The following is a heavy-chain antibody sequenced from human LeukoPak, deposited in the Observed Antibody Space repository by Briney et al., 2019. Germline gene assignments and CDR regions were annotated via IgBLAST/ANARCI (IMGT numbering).Heavy chain of an antibody. J-gene: IGHJ5*02. V-gene: IGHV4-34*01. CDR2: INHSGST. CDR1: GGSFSGYY. D-gene: IGHD5-24*01. CDR3: ARESGWMATIRLDP. Sequence: SETLSFTCAVYGGSFSGYYWSWIRQPPGKGLEWIGEINHSGSTNYNPSLKSRVTISVDTSKNQFSLKLSSVTAADTAVYYCARESGWMATIRLDPWGQEPWSPSPQ.